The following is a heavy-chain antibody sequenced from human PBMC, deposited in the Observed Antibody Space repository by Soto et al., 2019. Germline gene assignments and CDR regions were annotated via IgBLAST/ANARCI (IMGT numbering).Heavy chain of an antibody. Sequence: QVQLQESGPGLVKPSQPLSLTCTVSGGSISSGGYYWSWIRQHPGKGLEWIGYIYYSGSTYYNPSRTSLVTISVDTSKNQFSLKLSAVTAADTAVYYWARWVTIFGVAHFDYWGQGTLVTVSS. CDR3: ARWVTIFGVAHFDY. J-gene: IGHJ4*02. CDR2: IYYSGST. V-gene: IGHV4-31*01. CDR1: GGSISSGGYY. D-gene: IGHD3-3*01.